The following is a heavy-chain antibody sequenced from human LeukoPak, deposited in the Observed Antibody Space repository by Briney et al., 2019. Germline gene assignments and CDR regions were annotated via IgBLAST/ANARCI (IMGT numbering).Heavy chain of an antibody. CDR2: INTNTGNS. V-gene: IGHV7-4-1*02. Sequence: ASVKVSCKASGYTFTNYPMNWVRQAPGQGLEWMGWINTNTGNSMYAQGFTGRFVFSLDTSVSTAYLQISSLEAEDTAVYYCARDNIWFGELLWDYWGQGTLVTVSS. J-gene: IGHJ4*02. CDR1: GYTFTNYP. D-gene: IGHD3-10*01. CDR3: ARDNIWFGELLWDY.